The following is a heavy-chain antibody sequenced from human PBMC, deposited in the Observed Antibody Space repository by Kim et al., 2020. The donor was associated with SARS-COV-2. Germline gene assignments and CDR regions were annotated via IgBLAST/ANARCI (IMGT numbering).Heavy chain of an antibody. CDR2: INPSGGST. J-gene: IGHJ4*02. D-gene: IGHD2-15*01. Sequence: ASVKVSCKASGYTFTSYYMHWVRQAPGQGLEWMGIINPSGGSTSYAQKFQGRVTMTRDTSTSTVYMELSGLRSEDTAVYYCARESYCSGGSCYEGLSDYWGQGTLVTVSS. CDR1: GYTFTSYY. V-gene: IGHV1-46*01. CDR3: ARESYCSGGSCYEGLSDY.